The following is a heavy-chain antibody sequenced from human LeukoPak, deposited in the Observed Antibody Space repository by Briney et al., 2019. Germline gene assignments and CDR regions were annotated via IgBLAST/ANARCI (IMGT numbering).Heavy chain of an antibody. CDR3: ARVDSNSRTHYHYYGMDV. V-gene: IGHV3-30*04. CDR2: ISYDGSNK. CDR1: GFAFSTFP. J-gene: IGHJ6*02. Sequence: PGRSLRLSCVASGFAFSTFPMQWVRQAPGKGLEGVAIISYDGSNKYYADSVKGRFTISRDNSKSTLYVQMNSLRGEDTAIYYCARVDSNSRTHYHYYGMDVWGQGTTVTVSS. D-gene: IGHD3-22*01.